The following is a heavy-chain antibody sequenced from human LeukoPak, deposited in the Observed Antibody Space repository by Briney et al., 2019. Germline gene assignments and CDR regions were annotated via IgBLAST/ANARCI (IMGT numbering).Heavy chain of an antibody. CDR2: IYYSGST. D-gene: IGHD1-26*01. CDR1: GGSISSYY. CDR3: ARTSSGGREPSYWFDP. V-gene: IGHV4-59*08. Sequence: SETLSLTCTVSGGSISSYYWSWIRQPPGKGLEWIGYIYYSGSTNYNPSLKSRVTISVDTSKNQFSLKLSSVTAADTAMYYCARTSSGGREPSYWFDPWGQGTLVTVSS. J-gene: IGHJ5*02.